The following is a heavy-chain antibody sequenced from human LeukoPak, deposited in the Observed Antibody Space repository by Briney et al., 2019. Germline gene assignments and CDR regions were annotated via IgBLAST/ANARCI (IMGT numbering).Heavy chain of an antibody. V-gene: IGHV3-23*01. D-gene: IGHD2-15*01. Sequence: PGGSLRLSCAASGFTFSSHAMTWVRQVSGKGLEWVSLISGSGDSTYYADSVKGRFTISRDNSKNALYLQMNSLRAEDTAVYYCAKVAGGGWGQGTLVTVSS. CDR1: GFTFSSHA. J-gene: IGHJ4*02. CDR3: AKVAGGG. CDR2: ISGSGDST.